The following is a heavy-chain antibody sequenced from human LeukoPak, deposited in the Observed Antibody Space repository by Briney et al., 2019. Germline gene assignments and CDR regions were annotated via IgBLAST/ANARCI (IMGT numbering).Heavy chain of an antibody. V-gene: IGHV1-2*02. Sequence: ASVKVSCKTSGYTFTDYFVHWVRQAPGQGLEWMGWINPNSGGTEYAQKFLGRVTMTRDTSISTAYMELSRLRSDDTAVYFCAREYYYDSSGYSVDYYYGMDVWGQGTTVTVSS. J-gene: IGHJ6*02. D-gene: IGHD3-22*01. CDR3: AREYYYDSSGYSVDYYYGMDV. CDR1: GYTFTDYF. CDR2: INPNSGGT.